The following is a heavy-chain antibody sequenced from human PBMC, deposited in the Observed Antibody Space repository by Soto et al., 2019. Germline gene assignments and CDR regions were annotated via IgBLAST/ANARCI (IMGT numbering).Heavy chain of an antibody. CDR3: ASGAAPLNYYYYYGMDV. V-gene: IGHV5-51*01. CDR2: IYPGDSDT. Sequence: GESLMSSCKGSGYIFTSYWIGWVRQMPGKGLEWMGIIYPGDSDTRYSPSFQGQVTISADKSISTAYLQWSSLKASDTAMYYCASGAAPLNYYYYYGMDVWGQGTTVTVSS. CDR1: GYIFTSYW. D-gene: IGHD3-10*01. J-gene: IGHJ6*02.